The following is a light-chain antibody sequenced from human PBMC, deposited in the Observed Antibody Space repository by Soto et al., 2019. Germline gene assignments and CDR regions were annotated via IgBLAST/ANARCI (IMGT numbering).Light chain of an antibody. Sequence: QSALTQPASVSGSPGQSITISCTGTSSDVGDYKYVSWYQKHPGKAPKALIYEVSNRPSGVSNRFSGSKSGNTASLPISGLQAEDEADYYCSSYTTSNTLVFGPGTKLTVL. CDR2: EVS. J-gene: IGLJ1*01. V-gene: IGLV2-14*01. CDR3: SSYTTSNTLV. CDR1: SSDVGDYKY.